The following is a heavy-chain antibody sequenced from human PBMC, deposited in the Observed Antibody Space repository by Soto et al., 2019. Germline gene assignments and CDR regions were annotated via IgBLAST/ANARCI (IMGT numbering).Heavy chain of an antibody. CDR1: GFTFSNHG. CDR2: ILHDGSDK. CDR3: ARDGGRGTRRTCYSGFDS. D-gene: IGHD2-21*01. V-gene: IGHV3-33*01. Sequence: QGQLMQSGGGAVQPGGALKISCEASGFTFSNHGAHWVRQAPGKGLEWVAVILHDGSDKFYADSVKGRFTISRDNLRSTLSLQMNNLRAEDTAVYYCARDGGRGTRRTCYSGFDSWGQGSLVTVSS. J-gene: IGHJ5*01.